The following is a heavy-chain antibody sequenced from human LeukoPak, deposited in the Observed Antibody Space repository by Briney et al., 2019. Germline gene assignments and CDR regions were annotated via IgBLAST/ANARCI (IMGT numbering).Heavy chain of an antibody. Sequence: SETLSLTCTVSGYSISSGYYWGWIRQPPGKGLEWIGSIHYSGSTYYNPSLKSRVTISVDTSKNQFSLKLSSVTAADTAVYYCAREAIAAAGFDYWGQGTLVTVSS. J-gene: IGHJ4*02. CDR1: GYSISSGYY. D-gene: IGHD6-13*01. V-gene: IGHV4-38-2*02. CDR3: AREAIAAAGFDY. CDR2: IHYSGST.